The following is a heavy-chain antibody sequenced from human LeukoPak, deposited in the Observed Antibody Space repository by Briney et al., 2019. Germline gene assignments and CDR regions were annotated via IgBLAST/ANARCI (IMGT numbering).Heavy chain of an antibody. CDR1: GFTFSRYG. Sequence: PGGSLRLSCAASGFTFSRYGMHWVRQAPGKGLEWVAFIRYDGTNKEYADSVKGRFTISRDNSKNTVYLLMNSLRAEDTAVYYCAKFAYPIGFSGSYFQSFDYWGQGTLVTVSS. CDR3: AKFAYPIGFSGSYFQSFDY. D-gene: IGHD3-10*01. V-gene: IGHV3-30*02. J-gene: IGHJ4*02. CDR2: IRYDGTNK.